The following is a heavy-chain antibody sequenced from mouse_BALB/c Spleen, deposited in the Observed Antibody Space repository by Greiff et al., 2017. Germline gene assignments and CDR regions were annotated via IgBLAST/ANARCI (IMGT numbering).Heavy chain of an antibody. CDR3: AGLGLLMDY. V-gene: IGHV5-17*02. Sequence: EVHLVESGGGLVQPGGSRKLSCAASGFTFSSFGMHWVRQAPEKGLEWVAYISSGSSTIYYADTVKGRFTISRDNPKNTLFLQMTSLRSEDTAMYYCAGLGLLMDYWGQGTSVTVSS. CDR1: GFTFSSFG. D-gene: IGHD3-1*01. CDR2: ISSGSSTI. J-gene: IGHJ4*01.